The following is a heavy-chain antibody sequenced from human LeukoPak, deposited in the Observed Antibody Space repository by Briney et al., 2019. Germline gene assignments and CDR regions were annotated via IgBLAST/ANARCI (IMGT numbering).Heavy chain of an antibody. CDR2: INPSGGST. CDR3: ARDNPESSWSGYYYG. J-gene: IGHJ4*02. D-gene: IGHD3-3*01. CDR1: AYTFTNYY. Sequence: ASVKVSCKASAYTFTNYYMHWVRQAPGQGLEWVGIINPSGGSTSYAQKFQGRVTKTRDTSTSTVYMELSSLRSEDTAVYYCARDNPESSWSGYYYGWGQGTLVTVSS. V-gene: IGHV1-46*03.